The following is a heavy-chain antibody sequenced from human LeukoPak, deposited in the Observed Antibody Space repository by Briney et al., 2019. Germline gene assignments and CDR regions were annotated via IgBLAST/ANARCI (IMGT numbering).Heavy chain of an antibody. CDR2: IIPIFGTA. Sequence: SSVKVSCKASGGTFSSYAISWVRQAPGQGLEWMGGIIPIFGTANSAQKFQGRVTITTDESTSTAYMELSSLRSEDTAVYYCARERTGDYDLHFDYWGQGTLVTVSS. V-gene: IGHV1-69*05. CDR1: GGTFSSYA. CDR3: ARERTGDYDLHFDY. D-gene: IGHD7-27*01. J-gene: IGHJ4*02.